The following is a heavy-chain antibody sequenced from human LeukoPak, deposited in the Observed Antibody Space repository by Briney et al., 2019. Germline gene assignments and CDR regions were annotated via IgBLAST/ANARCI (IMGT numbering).Heavy chain of an antibody. J-gene: IGHJ1*01. V-gene: IGHV3-7*01. CDR1: GFTFSSYW. D-gene: IGHD2-15*01. Sequence: PGGSLRLSCAASGFTFSSYWMSWVRQAPGKGLEWVANIKQDGSEKYYVDSVKGRFTISRDNAKNSLYLQMNSLRAEDTAVYYCARDTCSGGSCYPHPEYFQHWGQGTLVTVSS. CDR2: IKQDGSEK. CDR3: ARDTCSGGSCYPHPEYFQH.